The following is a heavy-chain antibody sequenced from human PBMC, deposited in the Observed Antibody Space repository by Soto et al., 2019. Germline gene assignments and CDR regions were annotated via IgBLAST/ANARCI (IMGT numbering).Heavy chain of an antibody. CDR3: ARAPDPSFDILTLIDY. D-gene: IGHD3-9*01. V-gene: IGHV1-46*03. CDR1: GYTFTSYY. J-gene: IGHJ4*02. Sequence: ASVKVSCKASGYTFTSYYMHWVRQAPGQGLEWMGIINPSGGSTSYAQKFQGRVTMTRDTSTSTVYMELCSLRSEDTAVYYCARAPDPSFDILTLIDYWGQGTLVTVSS. CDR2: INPSGGST.